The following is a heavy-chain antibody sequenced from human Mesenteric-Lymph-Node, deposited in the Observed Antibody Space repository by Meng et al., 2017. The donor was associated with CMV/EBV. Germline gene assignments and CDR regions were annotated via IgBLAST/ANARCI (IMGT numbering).Heavy chain of an antibody. CDR3: ASYTDYYGSGSKFDY. D-gene: IGHD3-10*01. CDR1: GYTFTDYY. V-gene: IGHV1-2*06. J-gene: IGHJ4*02. Sequence: SGYTFTDYYMHWVRQAPGQGPEWMGRINPNSGGTDYAQKFQGRVTMTRDTSISTAYMELSGLRSDDTAVYYCASYTDYYGSGSKFDYWGQGTLVTVSS. CDR2: INPNSGGT.